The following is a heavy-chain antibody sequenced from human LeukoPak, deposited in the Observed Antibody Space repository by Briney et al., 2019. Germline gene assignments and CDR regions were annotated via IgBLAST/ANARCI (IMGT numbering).Heavy chain of an antibody. V-gene: IGHV1-2*02. Sequence: ASVKVSCKASGYTFTGYYMHWVRQAPGQGLEWMGWMNPNSGGTNYAQKFQGRITVTRDTSINTAYMELSRLRSDDTAVYYCGRDRNYQDSSGRPGYWGQGTLVTVPS. D-gene: IGHD3-22*01. CDR3: GRDRNYQDSSGRPGY. CDR2: MNPNSGGT. CDR1: GYTFTGYY. J-gene: IGHJ4*02.